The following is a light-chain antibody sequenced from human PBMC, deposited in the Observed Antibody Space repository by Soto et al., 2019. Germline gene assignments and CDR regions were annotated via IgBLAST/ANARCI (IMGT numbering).Light chain of an antibody. V-gene: IGKV1-5*01. CDR1: QSVSGW. CDR3: QQYETFSGT. Sequence: DIQITQSPSTLSASVGDTVTVTCRASQSVSGWVAWYQQKPGEAPKLLSDDDSALPRGVQSMGSGIGSGTKCTRPSASLKPDEVATYYGQQYETFSGTVGPGTKLDIK. CDR2: DDS. J-gene: IGKJ1*01.